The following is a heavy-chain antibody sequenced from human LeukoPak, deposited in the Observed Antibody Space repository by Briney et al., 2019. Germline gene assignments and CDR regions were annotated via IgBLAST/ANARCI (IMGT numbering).Heavy chain of an antibody. V-gene: IGHV1-69*06. CDR1: GGTFSSYA. CDR3: AEGRSSSIFDY. Sequence: GASVKVSCKASGGTFSSYAISWVRQAPAQGLEWMGGIIPIFGTANYAQKFQGRVTITADKSTSTAYMELSSLRSEDTAVYYCAEGRSSSIFDYWGQGTLVTVSS. D-gene: IGHD2/OR15-2a*01. J-gene: IGHJ4*02. CDR2: IIPIFGTA.